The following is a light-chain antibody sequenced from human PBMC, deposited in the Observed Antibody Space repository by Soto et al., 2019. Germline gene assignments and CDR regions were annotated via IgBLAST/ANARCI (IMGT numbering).Light chain of an antibody. J-gene: IGKJ4*01. CDR3: QQRRDRPLT. CDR1: QSVSSY. CDR2: DAS. Sequence: EIVLTQSPATLSLSPGERATLSGRASQSVSSYLAWYQQKPGQAPRLLIYDASNRATGIPARFSGSGSGTDFTLTISSLEPEDFAVYYCQQRRDRPLTFGGGTKVEIK. V-gene: IGKV3-11*01.